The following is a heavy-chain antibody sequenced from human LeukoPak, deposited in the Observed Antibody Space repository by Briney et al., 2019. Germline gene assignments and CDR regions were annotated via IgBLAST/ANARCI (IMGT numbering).Heavy chain of an antibody. CDR1: GGSISSGSYY. CDR3: AGGSRGAMET. Sequence: SETLSLTCTVSGGSISSGSYYWSWIRQPAGKGLEWIGRIYTSGSTNYNPSLKSRVTISVDTSKNQFSLKLSSVTAADTAVYYWAGGSRGAMETWGQGTLVTVSS. D-gene: IGHD3-10*01. CDR2: IYTSGST. J-gene: IGHJ5*02. V-gene: IGHV4-61*02.